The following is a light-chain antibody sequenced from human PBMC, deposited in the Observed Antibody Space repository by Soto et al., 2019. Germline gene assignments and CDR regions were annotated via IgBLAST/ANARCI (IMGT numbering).Light chain of an antibody. CDR3: QEYNAWPPGT. CDR2: DAS. Sequence: EIGLTQSPATLSASSGEGITLSCRASQSVKNHLAWYQHKPGQAPRLLFYDASIRATGIPARFSAGGSGTEFTLVISSLQSDDAAVYYCQEYNAWPPGTFVQGTKVEIK. CDR1: QSVKNH. V-gene: IGKV3D-15*01. J-gene: IGKJ1*01.